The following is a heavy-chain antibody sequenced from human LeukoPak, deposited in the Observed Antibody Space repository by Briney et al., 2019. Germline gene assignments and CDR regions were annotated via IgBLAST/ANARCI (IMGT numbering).Heavy chain of an antibody. D-gene: IGHD6-6*01. Sequence: ASVKVSCKASGYTFTSYGISWVRQAPGQGLERMGWISAYNGSTNYAQKLQGRVTMTTDTSTSTAYMELRSLRSDDTAVYYCARDLREYSSSAADYWGQGTLVNV. CDR2: ISAYNGST. CDR3: ARDLREYSSSAADY. V-gene: IGHV1-18*01. J-gene: IGHJ4*01. CDR1: GYTFTSYG.